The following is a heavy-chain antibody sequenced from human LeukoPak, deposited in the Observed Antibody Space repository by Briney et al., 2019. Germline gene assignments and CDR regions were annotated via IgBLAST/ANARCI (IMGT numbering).Heavy chain of an antibody. V-gene: IGHV3-20*04. CDR1: GFTFDDYG. CDR2: INWNGGST. CDR3: ARDNRFEVFSVPRVYYFDY. D-gene: IGHD2/OR15-2a*01. J-gene: IGHJ4*02. Sequence: PGGSLRLSCAASGFTFDDYGMSWVRQAPGKGLEWVSGINWNGGSTGYADSVKGRFTISRDNAKNSLYLQMNSLRAEDTAVYYCARDNRFEVFSVPRVYYFDYWGQGTLVTVSS.